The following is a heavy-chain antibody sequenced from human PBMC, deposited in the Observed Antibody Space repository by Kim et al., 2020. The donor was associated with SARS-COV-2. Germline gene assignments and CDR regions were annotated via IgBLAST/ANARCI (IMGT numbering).Heavy chain of an antibody. CDR1: GYTFTSYG. Sequence: ASVKVSCKASGYTFTSYGISWVRQAPGQGLEWMGWISAYNGNTNYAQKLQGRVTMTTDTSTSTAYMELRSLRSDDTAVYYCARDRSAYGVAAQKSPYFDYWGQGTLVTVSS. J-gene: IGHJ4*02. V-gene: IGHV1-18*04. CDR2: ISAYNGNT. CDR3: ARDRSAYGVAAQKSPYFDY. D-gene: IGHD6-13*01.